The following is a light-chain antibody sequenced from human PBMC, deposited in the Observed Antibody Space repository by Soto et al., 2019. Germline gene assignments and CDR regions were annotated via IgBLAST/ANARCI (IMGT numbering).Light chain of an antibody. V-gene: IGKV4-1*01. J-gene: IGKJ2*01. CDR1: QSLLYSSNNKNY. CDR3: QQYFTTREYT. CDR2: WAS. Sequence: DIVMTQSPDSLAVSLGERATINCKSSQSLLYSSNNKNYLAWYQQKPRQPPKLLIYWASTRESGVPDRFSGTGSGTDFTLTISSLQAEDVAVYSCQQYFTTREYTFGQGTKLELK.